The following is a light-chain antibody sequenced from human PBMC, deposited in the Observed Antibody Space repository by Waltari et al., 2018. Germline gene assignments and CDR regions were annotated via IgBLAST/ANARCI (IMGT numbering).Light chain of an antibody. V-gene: IGKV4-1*01. CDR3: QQYYSTPRT. J-gene: IGKJ1*01. Sequence: DIVMTQSPDSLAVSLGERATINCQSSQSVLYSSNNKNYLAWYQQKPGQPPKLLIYWASTRESGVPDRFSGSGSGTDFTLTISSLQAEDVAVYYCQQYYSTPRTFGQGTKVEIK. CDR1: QSVLYSSNNKNY. CDR2: WAS.